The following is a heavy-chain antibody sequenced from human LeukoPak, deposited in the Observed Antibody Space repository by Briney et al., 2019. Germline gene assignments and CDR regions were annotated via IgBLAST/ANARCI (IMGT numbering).Heavy chain of an antibody. V-gene: IGHV1-2*02. Sequence: GASVKVSCKASGYTFTGYYMHWVRQAPGQGLEWMGWINPNSGGTNYAQKFQGRVTMTRDTSISTAYMELSRLRSDDTAVYYCARGGLLWFGVPTQIFVYWGQGTLVTVSS. CDR1: GYTFTGYY. J-gene: IGHJ4*02. CDR2: INPNSGGT. CDR3: ARGGLLWFGVPTQIFVY. D-gene: IGHD3-10*01.